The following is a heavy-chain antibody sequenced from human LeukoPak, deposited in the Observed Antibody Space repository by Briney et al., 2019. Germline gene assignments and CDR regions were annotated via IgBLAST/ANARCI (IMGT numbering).Heavy chain of an antibody. CDR1: GGTFSSYA. J-gene: IGHJ6*03. CDR3: ARAELSGYDYRYYMDV. D-gene: IGHD5-12*01. CDR2: IIPIFGTA. Sequence: SVKVSCKASGGTFSSYAISWVRQAPGQGLEWMGGIIPIFGTANYAQKFQGRVTITTDESTSTVYMELSSLRSEDTAVYYCARAELSGYDYRYYMDVWGKGTTVTVSS. V-gene: IGHV1-69*05.